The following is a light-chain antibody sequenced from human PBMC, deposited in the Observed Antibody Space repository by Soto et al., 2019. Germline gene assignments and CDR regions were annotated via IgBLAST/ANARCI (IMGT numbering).Light chain of an antibody. Sequence: HSALTQPASVSGSPGQSIAISCTGTSSDIGDYNYVSWYQQHPGKAPKLMIFDVSNRPSGVSNRFSGSMSGNTASLTISELQPEDEADYYCSSYTGGSTVVFGGGTTLTVL. CDR2: DVS. CDR3: SSYTGGSTVV. CDR1: SSDIGDYNY. J-gene: IGLJ2*01. V-gene: IGLV2-14*01.